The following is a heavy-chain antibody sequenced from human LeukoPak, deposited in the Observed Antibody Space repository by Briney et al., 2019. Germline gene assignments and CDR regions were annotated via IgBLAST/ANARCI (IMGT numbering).Heavy chain of an antibody. CDR3: ARGRYGSGSYYMDY. J-gene: IGHJ4*02. CDR1: GYSISSGYY. V-gene: IGHV4-38-2*02. D-gene: IGHD3-10*01. CDR2: IYHSGST. Sequence: SETLSLTCTVSGYSISSGYYWGWIRQPPGKGLEWIGSIYHSGSTYYNPSLKSRVTISVDTSKNQFSLKLSSVTAADTAVYYCARGRYGSGSYYMDYWGQGTLVTVSS.